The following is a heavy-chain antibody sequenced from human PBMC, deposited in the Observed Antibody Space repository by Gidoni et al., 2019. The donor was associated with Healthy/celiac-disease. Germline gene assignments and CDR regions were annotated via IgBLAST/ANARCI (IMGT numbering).Heavy chain of an antibody. CDR3: AKDVDPENYYYYGMDV. CDR1: GFTFDYYT. Sequence: EVQLVESGGVVVQPGGSLRLSCAASGFTFDYYTMHWVRQAPGKGMEWVSLISWDGGSTYYADSVKGRFTISRDNSKNSLYLQMNSLRTEDTALYYCAKDVDPENYYYYGMDVWGQGTTVTVSS. D-gene: IGHD5-12*01. J-gene: IGHJ6*02. CDR2: ISWDGGST. V-gene: IGHV3-43*01.